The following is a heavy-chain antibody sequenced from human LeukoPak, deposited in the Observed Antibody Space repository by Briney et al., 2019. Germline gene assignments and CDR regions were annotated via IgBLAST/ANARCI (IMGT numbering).Heavy chain of an antibody. CDR2: ISSSSSYI. J-gene: IGHJ4*02. D-gene: IGHD5-12*01. CDR1: GFTFSSYS. CDR3: ARDSPIVATTFDY. Sequence: SGXXLRLSCAASGFTFSSYSMNWVRQAPGKGLEWVSSISSSSSYIYYADSVKGRFTISRDNAKNSLYLQMNSLRAEDTAVYYCARDSPIVATTFDYWGQGTLVTVSS. V-gene: IGHV3-21*01.